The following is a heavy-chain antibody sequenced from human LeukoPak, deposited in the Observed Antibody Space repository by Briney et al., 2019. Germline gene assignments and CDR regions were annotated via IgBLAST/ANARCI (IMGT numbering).Heavy chain of an antibody. CDR1: GYTFTGYY. V-gene: IGHV1-2*04. Sequence: ASVKVSCKASGYTFTGYYMHWVRQAPGQGLEWMGWINPNSGGTNYAQKFQGWVTMTRDTSISTAYMELSRLRSDDTAVYYCARAGGYSGYDLGLDVWGKGTTVTVSS. CDR2: INPNSGGT. J-gene: IGHJ6*04. D-gene: IGHD5-12*01. CDR3: ARAGGYSGYDLGLDV.